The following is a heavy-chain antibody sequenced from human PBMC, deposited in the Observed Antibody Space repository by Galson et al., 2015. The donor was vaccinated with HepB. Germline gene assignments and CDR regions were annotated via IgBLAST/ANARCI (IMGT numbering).Heavy chain of an antibody. CDR2: ISAYKGNT. CDR1: GYTLTNHG. D-gene: IGHD3-3*01. CDR3: ARTYYDFWSGYYSYTYYYYGMDV. Sequence: QSGAEVKKPGASVKVSCKASGYTLTNHGISWVRQAPGQGLEWMGSISAYKGNTNYAQKFQGRVTMTTDTSTSTAYMELRSLRSDDTAVYYCARTYYDFWSGYYSYTYYYYGMDVWGQGTTVTVSS. J-gene: IGHJ6*02. V-gene: IGHV1-18*04.